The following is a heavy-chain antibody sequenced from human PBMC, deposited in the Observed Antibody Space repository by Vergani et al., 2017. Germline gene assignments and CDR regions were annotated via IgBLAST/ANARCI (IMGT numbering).Heavy chain of an antibody. CDR2: ISSSSSYR. V-gene: IGHV3-21*01. CDR1: GFTFGSYS. Sequence: EVQLVESGGGLVKPGGSLRLSCVASGFTFGSYSMNWVRQAPGKGLEWVSFISSSSSYRYYADSVKGRFTISRDNGEYSLLLQMNSLRPEDTAVYYCASGLPGYQLAAQDFQHWGQGTLGTVSS. D-gene: IGHD2-2*01. CDR3: ASGLPGYQLAAQDFQH. J-gene: IGHJ1*01.